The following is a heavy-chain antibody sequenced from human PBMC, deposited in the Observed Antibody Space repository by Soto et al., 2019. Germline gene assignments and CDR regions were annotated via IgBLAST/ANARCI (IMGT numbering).Heavy chain of an antibody. D-gene: IGHD5-18*01. V-gene: IGHV5-10-1*01. CDR2: IDPSDSQT. CDR3: ARQVYGSDTGPSCHHSFDT. CDR1: GYSFAGYW. Sequence: GESLKISCKGSGYSFAGYWITRVRPKPGKGLEGMGRIDPSDSQTSNNPSVRGHDTSSVTTSITTVFLQWRRLRASDTAMYYGARQVYGSDTGPSCHHSFDTWGQGTLVTVSS. J-gene: IGHJ4*02.